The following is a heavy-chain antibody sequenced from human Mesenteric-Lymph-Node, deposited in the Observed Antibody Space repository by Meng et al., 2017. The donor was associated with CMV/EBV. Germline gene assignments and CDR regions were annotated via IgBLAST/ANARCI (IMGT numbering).Heavy chain of an antibody. Sequence: GGSLRLSCTASGFIFSSYGIHWVRQAPGKGLEWVAVIWYDGSKTYYGDSVQGRFSISRDNSKNTVYLQMNSLRAEDTAVYYCAKTHIERDVQVGYFDFWGQGALVTVSS. CDR2: IWYDGSKT. D-gene: IGHD5-24*01. CDR1: GFIFSSYG. J-gene: IGHJ4*02. V-gene: IGHV3-33*06. CDR3: AKTHIERDVQVGYFDF.